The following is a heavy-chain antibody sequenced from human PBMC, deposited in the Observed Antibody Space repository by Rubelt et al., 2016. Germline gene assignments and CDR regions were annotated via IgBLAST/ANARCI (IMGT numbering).Heavy chain of an antibody. CDR2: INPESGGT. CDR3: AAGRRLQDYGDSGWFDP. V-gene: IGHV1-2*06. CDR1: GYTFSDYY. D-gene: IGHD4-17*01. Sequence: QVQLVQSGSELKNPGASVKVSCRASGYTFSDYYIHWLRQAPGQGLEWMGRINPESGGTTYARKFQGRVTVTSDTSIATVYMELSSLGSDDTAVYYGAAGRRLQDYGDSGWFDPWGQGTLVTVSS. J-gene: IGHJ5*02.